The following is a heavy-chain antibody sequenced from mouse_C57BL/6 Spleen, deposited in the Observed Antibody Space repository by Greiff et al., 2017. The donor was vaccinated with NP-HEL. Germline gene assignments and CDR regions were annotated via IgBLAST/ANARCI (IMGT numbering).Heavy chain of an antibody. CDR2: IHPNSGST. CDR1: GYTFTSYW. V-gene: IGHV1-64*01. CDR3: ARESNYGFTLDY. Sequence: VQLQQPGAELVKPGASVKLSCKASGYTFTSYWMHWVKQRPGQGLEWIGMIHPNSGSTNYNEKFKSKATLTVDKSSSTAYMQLSSLTSEDSAVYYCARESNYGFTLDYWGQGTTLTVSS. J-gene: IGHJ2*01. D-gene: IGHD2-5*01.